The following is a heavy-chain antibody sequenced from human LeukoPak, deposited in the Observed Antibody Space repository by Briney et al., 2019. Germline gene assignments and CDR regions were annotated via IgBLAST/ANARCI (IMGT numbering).Heavy chain of an antibody. D-gene: IGHD6-13*01. CDR2: LSYSGNS. V-gene: IGHV4-59*01. J-gene: IGHJ4*02. Sequence: SETLSLTCTVSGDSITNYYWSWIRQPPGKGLEWIGYLSYSGNSNYNPSLKSRVSISGDTSKNQFSLKLSSVTAADTAVYYCARGIAAAPPDADYWGQGTLVTVSS. CDR3: ARGIAAAPPDADY. CDR1: GDSITNYY.